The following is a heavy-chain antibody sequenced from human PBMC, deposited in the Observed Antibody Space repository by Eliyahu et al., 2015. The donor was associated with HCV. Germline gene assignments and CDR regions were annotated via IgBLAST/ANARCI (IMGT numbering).Heavy chain of an antibody. Sequence: EVQLLESGGGLIHPGGSLXLSCAASGFXFRXYAMXWVRQAPGKGLEWVSGISASGDSTYYADSVKGRFTISRDNSKNTMYLQMNSLRAEDTAVYYCAKLVLVVYVRGGIDYWGQGTLVTVSS. CDR1: GFXFRXYA. D-gene: IGHD2-8*02. J-gene: IGHJ4*02. CDR3: AKLVLVVYVRGGIDY. V-gene: IGHV3-23*01. CDR2: ISASGDST.